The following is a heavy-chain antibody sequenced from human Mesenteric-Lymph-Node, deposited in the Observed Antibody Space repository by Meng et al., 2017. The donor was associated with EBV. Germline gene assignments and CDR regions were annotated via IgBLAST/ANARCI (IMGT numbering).Heavy chain of an antibody. CDR1: GGSISTGVYC. Sequence: VRRNGSGPGVGQPSQPLSLIGTVSGGSISTGVYCLSWIRRTPGKGLEWIGNIYFIESTHYNPSLKSRVTISVDTSKNQFSLSLRSVTAADTAVYFCARGSRDGYNLDYWSQGTLVTVSS. CDR2: IYFIEST. D-gene: IGHD5-24*01. V-gene: IGHV4-30-4*01. CDR3: ARGSRDGYNLDY. J-gene: IGHJ4*02.